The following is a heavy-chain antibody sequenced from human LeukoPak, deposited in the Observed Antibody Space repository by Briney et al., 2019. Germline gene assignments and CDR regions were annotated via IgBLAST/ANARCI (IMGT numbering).Heavy chain of an antibody. V-gene: IGHV5-51*01. D-gene: IGHD2-15*01. CDR2: IYPGDSDT. Sequence: GESLKISCKGSGYSFTSYWIDWVRQMPGKGLEWMGIIYPGDSDTRYSPSFQGQVTISADKSISTAYLQWNSLKASDTAMYYCAGRYCSGGSCYYFDYWGQGTLVTVSS. CDR1: GYSFTSYW. CDR3: AGRYCSGGSCYYFDY. J-gene: IGHJ4*02.